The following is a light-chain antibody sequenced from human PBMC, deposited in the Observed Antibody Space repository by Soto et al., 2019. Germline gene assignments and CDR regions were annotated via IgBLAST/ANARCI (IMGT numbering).Light chain of an antibody. Sequence: EIVLTQSPGTLSLSPGERATLSCRASQSISNNLLAWYQQRPGQAPRLLIFGASSRATGIPDRFSGSGSGTDFTLTISRLEPEDFAVYYCQQYGSSWYTFGQGTKLDIK. CDR1: QSISNNL. V-gene: IGKV3-20*01. CDR3: QQYGSSWYT. CDR2: GAS. J-gene: IGKJ2*01.